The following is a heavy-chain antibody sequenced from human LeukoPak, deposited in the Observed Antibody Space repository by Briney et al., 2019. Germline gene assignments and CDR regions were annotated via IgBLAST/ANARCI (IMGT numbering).Heavy chain of an antibody. CDR1: GGSISSSSYY. V-gene: IGHV4-39*07. CDR2: IYYSGST. J-gene: IGHJ3*02. CDR3: ARDRESITMIVVPSGAFDI. D-gene: IGHD3-22*01. Sequence: SETLSLTCTVSGGSISSSSYYWGWIRQPPGKGLEWIGSIYYSGSTNYNPSLKSRVTISVDTSKNQFSLKLSSVTAADTAVYYCARDRESITMIVVPSGAFDIWGQGTMVTVSS.